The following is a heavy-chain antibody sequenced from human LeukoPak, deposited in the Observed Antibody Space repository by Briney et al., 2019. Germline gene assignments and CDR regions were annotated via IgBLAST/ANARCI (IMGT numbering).Heavy chain of an antibody. CDR2: ISSSSSYI. CDR3: AREFRDYDSSGPRLDV. D-gene: IGHD3-22*01. Sequence: GGSLRLPCAASGFTFSSYSMNWVRQAPGKGLEWVSSISSSSSYIYYADSVKGRFTISRDNAKNSLYLQMNSLRAEDTAVYYCAREFRDYDSSGPRLDVWGKGTTVTVSS. CDR1: GFTFSSYS. J-gene: IGHJ6*04. V-gene: IGHV3-21*01.